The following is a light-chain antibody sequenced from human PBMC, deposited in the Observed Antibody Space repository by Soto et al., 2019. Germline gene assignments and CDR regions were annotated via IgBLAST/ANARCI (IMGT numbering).Light chain of an antibody. Sequence: DLPLTPSPSTLSASVGDRVTITCRASQSISSWLAWYQQKPGKAPKLLIYKASSLESGVPSRFSGSGSGTDFTLTISSLQPDDFATYYCQHYNSYSEAFGQGTKVDIK. CDR2: KAS. CDR3: QHYNSYSEA. CDR1: QSISSW. V-gene: IGKV1-5*03. J-gene: IGKJ1*01.